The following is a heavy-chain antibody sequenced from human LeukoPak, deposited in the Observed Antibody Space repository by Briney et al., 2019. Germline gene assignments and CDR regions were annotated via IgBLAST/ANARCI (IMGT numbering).Heavy chain of an antibody. V-gene: IGHV3-30*04. J-gene: IGHJ4*02. CDR2: ILYDGSDK. Sequence: GRPLRLSCAASGFTFSSYAMHWVRQAPGKGLEWVAVILYDGSDKSYADSVKGRFTISRDNSKNTLYLQMNSLRVEDTAVYYCATGSGSYWPFGLFDSWGQGTLVTVSS. D-gene: IGHD3-10*01. CDR1: GFTFSSYA. CDR3: ATGSGSYWPFGLFDS.